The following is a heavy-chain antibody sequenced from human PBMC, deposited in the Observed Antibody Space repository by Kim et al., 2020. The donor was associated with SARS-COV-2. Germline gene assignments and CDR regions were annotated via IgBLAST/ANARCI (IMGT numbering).Heavy chain of an antibody. Sequence: GGSLRLSCAASGFTFSSYGIHWVRQAPGKGLEWVAVISYDGSNIYYADSVKGRFTISRDNSKNTLYLQMNSLRAEDTAVYYCAKDLGIAAAGILYYYYYEGMDVWGEGPTVTVPS. CDR3: AKDLGIAAAGILYYYYYEGMDV. CDR2: ISYDGSNI. V-gene: IGHV3-30*18. J-gene: IGHJ6*04. CDR1: GFTFSSYG. D-gene: IGHD6-13*01.